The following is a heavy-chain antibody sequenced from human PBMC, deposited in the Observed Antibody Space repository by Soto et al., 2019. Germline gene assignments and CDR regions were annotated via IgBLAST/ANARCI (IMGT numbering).Heavy chain of an antibody. CDR3: AKTQEVGTHFFDS. CDR1: GFTFSGFD. Sequence: GGSLRLSCEASGFTFSGFDMHWVRQPTGKGLEWVSSIGTAGDTYYAVSVKGRFTISRDNAKNSLSLQMNSLRAGDMAVYFCAKTQEVGTHFFDSWGQGTKVTVSS. V-gene: IGHV3-13*01. CDR2: IGTAGDT. J-gene: IGHJ4*02. D-gene: IGHD6-13*01.